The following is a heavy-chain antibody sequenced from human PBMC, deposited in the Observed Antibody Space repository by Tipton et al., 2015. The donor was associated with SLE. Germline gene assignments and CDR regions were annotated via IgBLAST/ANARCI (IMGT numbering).Heavy chain of an antibody. Sequence: LRLSCTVSGGSISSYYWSWIRQPPGKGLEWIGSIYYSGSTYYNPSLKSRVTISVDTSKNQFSLKLSSVTAADTAVYYCARRRALDAFDIWGQGTMVTVSS. V-gene: IGHV4-59*12. J-gene: IGHJ3*02. CDR1: GGSISSYY. CDR2: IYYSGST. CDR3: ARRRALDAFDI.